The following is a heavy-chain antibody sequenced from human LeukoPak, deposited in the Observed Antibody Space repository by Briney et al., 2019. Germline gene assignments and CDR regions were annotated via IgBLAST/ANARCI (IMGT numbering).Heavy chain of an antibody. J-gene: IGHJ4*02. Sequence: GEPLNISCKGSGYSFTSYWIGWVRQMPGKGLELMGIIYPGDSDTRYRPSFQGQVTISADKSITTAYLQWSSLKASDTAMYYCASGLGYCSGGSCYSLGLPDYWGQGTLVTVSS. CDR1: GYSFTSYW. D-gene: IGHD2-15*01. CDR2: IYPGDSDT. V-gene: IGHV5-51*01. CDR3: ASGLGYCSGGSCYSLGLPDY.